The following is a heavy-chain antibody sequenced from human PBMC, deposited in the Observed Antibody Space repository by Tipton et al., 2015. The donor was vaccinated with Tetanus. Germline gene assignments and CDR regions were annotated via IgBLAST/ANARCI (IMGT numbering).Heavy chain of an antibody. Sequence: TLSLTCNVSGGSISGSGYFWNWIRQFPGRGLEWIGYIYYSGDTFYNPSLKGRVAMSVDTSKNQFSLNLSSVTAADTAIYYCARDRGVRGGYYYYHGMDVWGQGATVTVSS. D-gene: IGHD3-10*01. CDR2: IYYSGDT. CDR3: ARDRGVRGGYYYYHGMDV. V-gene: IGHV4-31*03. J-gene: IGHJ6*02. CDR1: GGSISGSGYF.